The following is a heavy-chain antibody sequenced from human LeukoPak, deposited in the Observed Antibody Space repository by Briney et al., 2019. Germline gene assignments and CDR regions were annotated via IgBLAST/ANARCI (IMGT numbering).Heavy chain of an antibody. V-gene: IGHV1-18*01. D-gene: IGHD4-11*01. J-gene: IGHJ6*03. CDR3: ARENYSNYGPSGYYYYMDV. CDR2: ISAYNGNT. Sequence: GASVKVSFKASGYTFTSYGISWVRQAPGQGLEWMGWISAYNGNTNYAQKLQGRVTMTTDTSTSTAYMELRSLRSDDTAVYYCARENYSNYGPSGYYYYMDVWGKGTTVTVSS. CDR1: GYTFTSYG.